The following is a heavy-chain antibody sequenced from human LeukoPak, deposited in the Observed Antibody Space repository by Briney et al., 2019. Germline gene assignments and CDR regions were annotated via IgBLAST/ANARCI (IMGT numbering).Heavy chain of an antibody. Sequence: GASVKVSCKASGYTFTGYYMHWVRQAPGQGLEWTGWINPNSGGTNYAQKFQGRVTMTRDTSISTAYMELSRLRSDDTAVYYCARDRYYDFWSGYFSEIDYWGQGTLVTVSS. V-gene: IGHV1-2*02. J-gene: IGHJ4*02. CDR1: GYTFTGYY. D-gene: IGHD3-3*01. CDR3: ARDRYYDFWSGYFSEIDY. CDR2: INPNSGGT.